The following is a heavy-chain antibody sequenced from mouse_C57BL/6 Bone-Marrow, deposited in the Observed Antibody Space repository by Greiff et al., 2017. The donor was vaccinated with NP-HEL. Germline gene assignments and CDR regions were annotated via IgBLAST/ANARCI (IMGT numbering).Heavy chain of an antibody. CDR2: IYPGSGNT. V-gene: IGHV1-76*01. CDR3: ARPLYGSSWYYAMDY. Sequence: QVQLQQSGAELVRPGASVKLSCKASGYTFTDYYINWVKQRPGQGLEWIARIYPGSGNTYYNEKFKGKATLTAEKSSSTAYMQLSSLTSEDSAVYFCARPLYGSSWYYAMDYWGQGTSVTVSS. J-gene: IGHJ4*01. D-gene: IGHD1-1*01. CDR1: GYTFTDYY.